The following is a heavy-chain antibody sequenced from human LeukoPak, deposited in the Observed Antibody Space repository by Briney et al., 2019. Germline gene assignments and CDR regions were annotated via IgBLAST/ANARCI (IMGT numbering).Heavy chain of an antibody. D-gene: IGHD5-24*01. J-gene: IGHJ4*02. V-gene: IGHV4-39*07. CDR3: ARGGDGYNFARVGGFVVDY. CDR1: GGSISSSSYY. Sequence: PSETLSLTCTVSGGSISSSSYYWGWIRQPPGKGLEWIGSIYYSGSTYYNPSLKSRVTISVDTSKNQFSLKLSSVTAADTAVYYCARGGDGYNFARVGGFVVDYWGQGTLVTASS. CDR2: IYYSGST.